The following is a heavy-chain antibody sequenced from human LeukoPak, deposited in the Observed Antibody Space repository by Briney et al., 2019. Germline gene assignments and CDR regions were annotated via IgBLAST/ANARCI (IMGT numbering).Heavy chain of an antibody. CDR3: VRGPYGSGISNWFDP. CDR2: IYYSGDT. J-gene: IGHJ5*02. Sequence: PSETLSLTCTVSDGAIAGYSWSWIRQPPGKGLEWIGYIYYSGDTNYIPSLQSRVTVSVDTSKNQFSLKLTSVTAADTAVYYCVRGPYGSGISNWFDPWGQGTLVIVSS. V-gene: IGHV4-59*01. CDR1: DGAIAGYS. D-gene: IGHD3-10*01.